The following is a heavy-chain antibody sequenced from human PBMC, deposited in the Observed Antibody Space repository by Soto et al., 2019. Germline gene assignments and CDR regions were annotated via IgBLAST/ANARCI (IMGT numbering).Heavy chain of an antibody. J-gene: IGHJ4*02. Sequence: ASVKVACKXSGYRFIDFFLDWGRQAPGQGLEWMGWINPKNGDTNYAQKFQDRVTMTRDTSISVAYMDLSGLNSGDTAVYYCARDNSGANFGYWGQGALGTVSS. V-gene: IGHV1-2*02. CDR3: ARDNSGANFGY. CDR1: GYRFIDFF. CDR2: INPKNGDT. D-gene: IGHD2-15*01.